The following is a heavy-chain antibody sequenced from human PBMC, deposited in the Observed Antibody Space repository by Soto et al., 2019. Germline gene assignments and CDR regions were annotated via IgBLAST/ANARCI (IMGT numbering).Heavy chain of an antibody. D-gene: IGHD3-10*01. V-gene: IGHV3-33*01. CDR1: GFTFSNYG. CDR2: VWYDGSNK. Sequence: GGSLRLSCAASGFTFSNYGMYWVRQAPGKGLEWVAVVWYDGSNKYYADSVKGRFTISRDNSENTLYLQMNSLRAEDTAVYYCASASRYYYGSGSYYNEGGTFDIWGQGTMVTVSS. J-gene: IGHJ3*02. CDR3: ASASRYYYGSGSYYNEGGTFDI.